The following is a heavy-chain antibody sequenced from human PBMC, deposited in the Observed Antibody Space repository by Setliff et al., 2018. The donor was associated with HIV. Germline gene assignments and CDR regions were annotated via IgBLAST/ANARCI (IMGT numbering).Heavy chain of an antibody. CDR2: TYLGAT. CDR1: GYTFTSYG. V-gene: IGHV1-18*04. Sequence: ASVKVSCKTSGYTFTSYGMNWIRQAPGQGLEWMGWTYLGATNYAQRFLDRFTVTTDTSTSTAYMELRGLSPDDTALYFCATGGGQSFDYWGQGTLVTVS. D-gene: IGHD1-26*01. J-gene: IGHJ4*02. CDR3: ATGGGQSFDY.